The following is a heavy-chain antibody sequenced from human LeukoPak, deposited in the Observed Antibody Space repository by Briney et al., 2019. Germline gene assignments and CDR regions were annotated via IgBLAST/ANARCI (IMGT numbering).Heavy chain of an antibody. V-gene: IGHV3-23*01. D-gene: IGHD3-16*01. CDR2: ISSDGVTT. CDR1: GFTFTNYA. CDR3: AKHRRDFAYYWFDP. Sequence: PGGSLRLSCAASGFTFTNYAMGWVRQAPGKGLEWVSAISSDGVTTYYADSVKGRFIISRDNSNNTVYLQMSSLRGDDTAVYYCAKHRRDFAYYWFDPWGQGTLVTVSS. J-gene: IGHJ5*02.